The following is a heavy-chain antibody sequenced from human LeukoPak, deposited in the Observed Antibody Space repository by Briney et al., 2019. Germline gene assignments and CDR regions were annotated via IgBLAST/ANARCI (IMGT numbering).Heavy chain of an antibody. CDR1: GFTFSNAW. CDR2: IKSKTDGGTT. V-gene: IGHV3-15*01. CDR3: TSYYYYDSSGYWLPLDY. J-gene: IGHJ4*02. D-gene: IGHD3-22*01. Sequence: GGSLRLPWAASGFTFSNAWMSWVRQAPGKGLEWVGRIKSKTDGGTTDYAAPVKGRFTISRDDSKNTLYLQMNSLKTEDTAVYYCTSYYYYDSSGYWLPLDYWGQGTLVTVSS.